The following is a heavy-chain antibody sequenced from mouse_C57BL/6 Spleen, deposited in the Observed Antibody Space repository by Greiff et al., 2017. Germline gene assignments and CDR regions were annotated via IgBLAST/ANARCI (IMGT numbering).Heavy chain of an antibody. Sequence: DVKLVESGGGLVQPGGSMKLSCVASGFTFSNYWMNWVRQSPEKGLEWVAQIRLKSDNYATHYAESVKGRFTISRDDSKSSVYLQMNNLRAEDTGIYYCIYGSSYGYFDYWGQGTTLTVSS. V-gene: IGHV6-3*01. J-gene: IGHJ2*01. CDR3: IYGSSYGYFDY. CDR2: IRLKSDNYAT. D-gene: IGHD1-1*01. CDR1: GFTFSNYW.